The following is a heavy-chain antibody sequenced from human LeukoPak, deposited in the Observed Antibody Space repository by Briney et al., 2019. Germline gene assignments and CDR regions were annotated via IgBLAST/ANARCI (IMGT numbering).Heavy chain of an antibody. CDR1: GGSISNNW. Sequence: PSETLSLTCAVTGGSISNNWWTWVRQPPGKGLEWIGEMYLSGTTHSNPSVKSRVTISIDKSKNQFFLNLSSVTAADTAVYYCAGLVGRYSSGLYYYYFDYWGQGTLVTVSS. CDR3: AGLVGRYSSGLYYYYFDY. CDR2: MYLSGTT. V-gene: IGHV4-4*02. J-gene: IGHJ4*02. D-gene: IGHD6-19*01.